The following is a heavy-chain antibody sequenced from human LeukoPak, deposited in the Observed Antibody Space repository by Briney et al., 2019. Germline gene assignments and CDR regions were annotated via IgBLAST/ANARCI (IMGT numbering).Heavy chain of an antibody. V-gene: IGHV1-18*01. CDR3: ARIFSNWFDP. D-gene: IGHD2-15*01. J-gene: IGHJ5*02. CDR1: GYTFTIYG. CDR2: ISGYNGKT. Sequence: ASMKVSCKTSGYTFTIYGISWVRQAPGQGLEWVGWISGYNGKTDYVQKLQGRLTMTTDTSTNTAYMELRGLRSDDTAVYYCARIFSNWFDPWGQGTLVTVSS.